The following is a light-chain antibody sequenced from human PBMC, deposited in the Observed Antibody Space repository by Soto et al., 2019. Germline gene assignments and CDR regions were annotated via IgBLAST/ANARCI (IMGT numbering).Light chain of an antibody. V-gene: IGLV2-8*01. CDR2: EVT. Sequence: QSVLTQPPSASGSPGQSVTISCTGTSSDVGGYKYVSWYQQHPGKAPKLMIYEVTKRPSGVPDRFSGSKSGNAASLTVSGLQAEDEADYYCSSYAGSNNLYVFGTGTKDTDL. CDR1: SSDVGGYKY. J-gene: IGLJ1*01. CDR3: SSYAGSNNLYV.